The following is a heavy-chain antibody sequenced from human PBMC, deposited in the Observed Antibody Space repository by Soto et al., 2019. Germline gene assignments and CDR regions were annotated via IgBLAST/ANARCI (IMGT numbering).Heavy chain of an antibody. J-gene: IGHJ5*02. Sequence: SETLSLTCAVYGGSFSGYYWTWIRQPPGTGLEWIGEINHSGSTNYNPSLKSRVTISVDRSKNQFSLKVRSVTAADTAVYICDRETYGDYVGYFDPRGQGIQVTVSS. CDR2: INHSGST. V-gene: IGHV4-34*03. D-gene: IGHD4-17*01. CDR3: DRETYGDYVGYFDP. CDR1: GGSFSGYY.